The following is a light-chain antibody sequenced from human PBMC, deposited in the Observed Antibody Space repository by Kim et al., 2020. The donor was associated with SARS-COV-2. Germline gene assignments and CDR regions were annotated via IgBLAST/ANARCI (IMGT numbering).Light chain of an antibody. CDR3: QQYSNWPVT. V-gene: IGKV3-15*01. Sequence: EIVMTQSPATLSVSPGERATLSCRASQSISSNLAWYQQNPAQAPRLLMYGASTRATGIPARFSGSGSGTEFTLTISSLQSEDIAIYYCQQYSNWPVTFGGGTKLHIK. CDR1: QSISSN. CDR2: GAS. J-gene: IGKJ4*01.